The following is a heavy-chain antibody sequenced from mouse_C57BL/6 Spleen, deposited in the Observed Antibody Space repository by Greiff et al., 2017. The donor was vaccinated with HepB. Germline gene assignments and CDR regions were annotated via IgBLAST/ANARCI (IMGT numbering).Heavy chain of an antibody. CDR3: ARAYPWYFDV. Sequence: VQLQQSGAELVRPGTSVKLSCKASGYTFTSYWMHWVKQRPGQGLEWIGVIDPSDSYTNYNQKFKGKATLTVDTSSSTAYMQLSSLTSEDSAVYYCARAYPWYFDVWGTGTTVTVSS. CDR1: GYTFTSYW. J-gene: IGHJ1*03. V-gene: IGHV1-59*01. D-gene: IGHD2-10*01. CDR2: IDPSDSYT.